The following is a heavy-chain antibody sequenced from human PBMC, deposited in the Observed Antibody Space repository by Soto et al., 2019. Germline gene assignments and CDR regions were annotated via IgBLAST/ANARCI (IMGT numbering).Heavy chain of an antibody. J-gene: IGHJ6*02. CDR1: GFSLSTSGVG. CDR2: IYWDDDK. D-gene: IGHD4-17*01. Sequence: QITLKESGPTLVKPTQTLTLTCTFSGFSLSTSGVGVGWIRQPPGKALEWLALIYWDDDKRYSPSLKSRLTITKDTSKNQVVLTMTNMDPVDTATYYCAHSWLRTTVTTTLGYGMDVWGQGTTVTVSS. V-gene: IGHV2-5*02. CDR3: AHSWLRTTVTTTLGYGMDV.